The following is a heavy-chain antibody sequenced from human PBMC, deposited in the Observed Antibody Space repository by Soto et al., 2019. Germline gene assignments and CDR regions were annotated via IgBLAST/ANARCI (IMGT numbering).Heavy chain of an antibody. CDR1: GGSISSSSYY. D-gene: IGHD6-13*01. Sequence: SETLSLTCTVSGGSISSSSYYWGWIRQPPGKGLEWIGSIYYSGSTYYNPSLKSRVTISVDTSKNQFSLKLSSVTAADTAVYYCARSEGAPSIAAADYYYGMDVWGQGTTVTVSS. J-gene: IGHJ6*02. CDR2: IYYSGST. V-gene: IGHV4-39*01. CDR3: ARSEGAPSIAAADYYYGMDV.